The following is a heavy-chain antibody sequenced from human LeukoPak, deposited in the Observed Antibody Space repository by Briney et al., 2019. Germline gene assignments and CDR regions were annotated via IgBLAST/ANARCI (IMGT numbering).Heavy chain of an antibody. D-gene: IGHD2/OR15-2a*01. Sequence: GESLKISCKGSGYSFTSYWIGWVRQMPGEGLEWMGIIYPGDSDTRYSPSFQGQVTISADKSISTAYLQWSSLKASDTAMYYCARSSSNPDSYYYYGMDVWGQGTTVTVSS. CDR3: ARSSSNPDSYYYYGMDV. CDR2: IYPGDSDT. J-gene: IGHJ6*02. V-gene: IGHV5-51*01. CDR1: GYSFTSYW.